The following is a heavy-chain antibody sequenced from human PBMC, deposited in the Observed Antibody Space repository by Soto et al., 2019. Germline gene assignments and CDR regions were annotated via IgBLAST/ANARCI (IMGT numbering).Heavy chain of an antibody. Sequence: GGSLRLSSAASGFTLSSYWIHWVRQAPGKGLVWVSHISSDGSSTYYADSVKGRFTISRDNAKNTLYLQMNSLRAEDTAVYYCARRPHGFDIWGQGTMVTVSS. CDR3: ARRPHGFDI. CDR1: GFTLSSYW. V-gene: IGHV3-74*01. J-gene: IGHJ3*02. CDR2: ISSDGSST.